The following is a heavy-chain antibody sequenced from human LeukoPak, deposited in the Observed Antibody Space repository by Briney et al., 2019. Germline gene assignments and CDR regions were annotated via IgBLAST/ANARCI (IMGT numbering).Heavy chain of an antibody. V-gene: IGHV1-18*01. CDR2: VSTYNART. D-gene: IGHD3-22*01. Sequence: ASVKVSCMASGYTFTNYGISWVRQAPGQGLEWMGWVSTYNARTNYAQKFQGRVTMTTDTSTSTAYMELRSLRSDDTAVFYCARDYFESSAYQYDVFDIWGQGTMVTVSS. CDR3: ARDYFESSAYQYDVFDI. J-gene: IGHJ3*02. CDR1: GYTFTNYG.